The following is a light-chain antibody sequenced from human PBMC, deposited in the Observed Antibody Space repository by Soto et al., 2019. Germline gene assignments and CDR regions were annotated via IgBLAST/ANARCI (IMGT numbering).Light chain of an antibody. CDR2: SAS. Sequence: DIQMTQSPSSLSASVGDRVTITCRASRSINTYVNWYQQRPGKAPELLIYSASSLHTGVPSRFSGSGAGTDFTFTINSLLPEDFAIYYCQQTYSTPRTCGQGTKVDIK. CDR3: QQTYSTPRT. J-gene: IGKJ1*01. V-gene: IGKV1-39*01. CDR1: RSINTY.